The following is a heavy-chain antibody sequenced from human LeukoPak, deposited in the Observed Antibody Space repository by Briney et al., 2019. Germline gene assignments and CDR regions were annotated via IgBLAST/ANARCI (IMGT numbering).Heavy chain of an antibody. CDR2: IYTSGST. CDR3: ARHSRACSSTSCYYLDY. Sequence: KTSETLSLTCTVSGGSISSYYWSWIRQPPGKGLEWIGYIYTSGSTNYNPSLKSRVTISVDTSKNQFSLKLSSVTAADTAVYYCARHSRACSSTSCYYLDYWGQGTLVTVSS. V-gene: IGHV4-4*09. J-gene: IGHJ4*02. CDR1: GGSISSYY. D-gene: IGHD2-2*01.